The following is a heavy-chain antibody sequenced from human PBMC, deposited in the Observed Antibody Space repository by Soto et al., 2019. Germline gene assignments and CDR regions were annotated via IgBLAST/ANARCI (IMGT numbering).Heavy chain of an antibody. CDR2: IYYSGST. Sequence: QVQLQESGPGLVKPSETLSLTCTVSGGSISSYYWSWIRQPPGKGLEWIGYIYYSGSTNYNPSLKSRVTISVYTSKNQFSLKLSSVTAADTAVYYCARETKCDFWSGYYYYGMDCWGQGTTVTVSS. V-gene: IGHV4-59*01. CDR3: ARETKCDFWSGYYYYGMDC. J-gene: IGHJ6*02. CDR1: GGSISSYY. D-gene: IGHD3-3*01.